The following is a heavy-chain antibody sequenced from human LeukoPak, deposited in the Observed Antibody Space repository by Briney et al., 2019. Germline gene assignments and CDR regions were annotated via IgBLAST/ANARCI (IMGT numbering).Heavy chain of an antibody. Sequence: PSETLSLTCTVSGGSISSGDYYWSWIRQPPGKGLEWIGYIYYSGSTYYNASLKSRVTISVDTSKNQFSLKLSSVTAADTAVYYCARVEDDSSGYLSPAFDYWGQGTLVTVSS. CDR2: IYYSGST. V-gene: IGHV4-30-4*01. J-gene: IGHJ4*02. CDR1: GGSISSGDYY. CDR3: ARVEDDSSGYLSPAFDY. D-gene: IGHD3-22*01.